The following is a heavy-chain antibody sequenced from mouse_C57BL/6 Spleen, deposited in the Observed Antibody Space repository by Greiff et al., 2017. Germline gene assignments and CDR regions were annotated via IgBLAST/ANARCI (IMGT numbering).Heavy chain of an antibody. D-gene: IGHD1-1*01. CDR2: IVPNSGGT. CDR1: GYTFTSYW. CDR3: ARYYYGSSYWYFDV. Sequence: QVQLQQPGAELVKPGASVKLSCKASGYTFTSYWMHWVKQRPGRGLEWIGRIVPNSGGTKYNEKFKSKATLTVDKPSSTAYMQLSSLTSEDSAVYYCARYYYGSSYWYFDVWGTGTTVTVSS. V-gene: IGHV1-72*01. J-gene: IGHJ1*03.